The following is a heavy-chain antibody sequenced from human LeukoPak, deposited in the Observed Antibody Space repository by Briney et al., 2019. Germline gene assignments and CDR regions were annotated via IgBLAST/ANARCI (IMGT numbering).Heavy chain of an antibody. CDR1: GYTFTSYG. CDR3: ARAQRARYCSGGSCYDY. Sequence: ASAKVSCKASGYTFTSYGISWVRQAPGQGLEWMGWISAYNGNTNYAQKLQGRVTMTTDTSTSTAYMELRSLRSDDTAVYYCARAQRARYCSGGSCYDYWGQGTLVTVSS. CDR2: ISAYNGNT. V-gene: IGHV1-18*01. D-gene: IGHD2-15*01. J-gene: IGHJ4*02.